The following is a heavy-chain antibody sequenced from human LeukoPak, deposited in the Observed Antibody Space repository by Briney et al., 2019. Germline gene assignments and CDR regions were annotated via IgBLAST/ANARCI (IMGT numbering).Heavy chain of an antibody. CDR1: GDSLRSGTYS. V-gene: IGHV4-39*01. D-gene: IGHD6-13*01. Sequence: SETLSLTCSVSGDSLRSGTYSWGWIRQPPGKGLEWIGSISYTGSTYYNPSLKSRVTISVDTSKNQFPLKMSSVTAADTAVYYCARHAGGIAASGTRPFDYWGQGTLVTVSS. J-gene: IGHJ4*02. CDR2: ISYTGST. CDR3: ARHAGGIAASGTRPFDY.